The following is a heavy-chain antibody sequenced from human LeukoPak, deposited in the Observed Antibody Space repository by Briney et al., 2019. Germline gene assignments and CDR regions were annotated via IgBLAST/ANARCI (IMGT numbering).Heavy chain of an antibody. J-gene: IGHJ4*02. D-gene: IGHD1-26*01. CDR3: ARGAVGAFDY. CDR1: GYTFTSYV. CDR2: INAGNGNT. Sequence: ASVKVSCKASGYTFTSYVMHWVRQAPGQRLEWMAWINAGNGNTMHSQEFQGRVTITRDTSASTAYMEVSSLRSEDMAVYYCARGAVGAFDYWGQGTLVTVSS. V-gene: IGHV1-3*03.